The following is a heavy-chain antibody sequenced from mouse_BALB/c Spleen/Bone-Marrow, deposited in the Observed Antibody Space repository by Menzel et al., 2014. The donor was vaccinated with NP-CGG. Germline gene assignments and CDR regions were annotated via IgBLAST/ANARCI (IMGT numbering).Heavy chain of an antibody. V-gene: IGHV1-77*01. CDR3: ARDHYGNYEGFDY. D-gene: IGHD2-1*01. Sequence: VKVVESGAELARPGTSVKLSCKASGYTFTDYYVNWVKQRTGQGLEWIGEIYPGSGNTYYNEKFKGKATLTADKSSSTANIHLSSLTSEDSAVYFCARDHYGNYEGFDYWGQGTLVTVSA. J-gene: IGHJ3*01. CDR1: GYTFTDYY. CDR2: IYPGSGNT.